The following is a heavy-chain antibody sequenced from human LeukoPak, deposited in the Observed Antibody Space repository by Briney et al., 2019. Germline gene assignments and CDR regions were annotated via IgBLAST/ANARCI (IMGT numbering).Heavy chain of an antibody. CDR1: GFTFSSYS. CDR3: ARSRITMVRGVHPYYYYYMDV. Sequence: GGSLRLSCAASGFTFSSYSMNWVRQAPGKGLEWVSSISSSSSYIYYADSVKGRFTISRDNAKNSLYLHMNSLRAEDTAVYYCARSRITMVRGVHPYYYYYMDVWGKGTTVTVSS. D-gene: IGHD3-10*01. J-gene: IGHJ6*03. V-gene: IGHV3-21*01. CDR2: ISSSSSYI.